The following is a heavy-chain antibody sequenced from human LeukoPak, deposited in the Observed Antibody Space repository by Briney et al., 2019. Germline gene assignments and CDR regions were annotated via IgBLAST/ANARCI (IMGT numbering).Heavy chain of an antibody. CDR1: GFPFSSYS. V-gene: IGHV3-7*03. J-gene: IGHJ4*02. CDR3: ARSIPYGTTWYGRSDY. CDR2: IKPDGTTK. Sequence: GGSLRLSCTASGFPFSSYSMTWVRQAPGKGLEWVANIKPDGTTKFYVDSVKGRFTISRDNALNSLYLQMNSLRAEDTAIYYCARSIPYGTTWYGRSDYWGQGTLVTVSS. D-gene: IGHD6-13*01.